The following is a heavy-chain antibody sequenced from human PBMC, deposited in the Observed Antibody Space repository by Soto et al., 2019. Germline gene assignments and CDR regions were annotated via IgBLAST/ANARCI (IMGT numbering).Heavy chain of an antibody. D-gene: IGHD3-10*01. CDR3: AREDWYYGSGSYYSDY. CDR2: ISAYNGNT. V-gene: IGHV1-18*01. Sequence: ASVKVSCKASGYTFTSYGISWVRQAPGQGLEWMGWISAYNGNTNYAQKLQGRVTMTTDTSTSTAYMELRSLRSDDTAVYYCAREDWYYGSGSYYSDYWGQGTLVTVSS. J-gene: IGHJ4*02. CDR1: GYTFTSYG.